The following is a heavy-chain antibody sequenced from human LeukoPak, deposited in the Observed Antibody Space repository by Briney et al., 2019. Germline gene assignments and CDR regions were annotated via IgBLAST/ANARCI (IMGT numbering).Heavy chain of an antibody. J-gene: IGHJ3*02. D-gene: IGHD2-2*01. Sequence: ASVKVSCKVSGYTLTELSMHWVRQAPGQGLEWMGWINPNSGGTNYAQKFQGRVTMTRDTSISTAYMELSRLRSDDTAVYYCARVADCSSTSCDAFDIWGQGTMVTVSS. CDR1: GYTLTELS. CDR3: ARVADCSSTSCDAFDI. CDR2: INPNSGGT. V-gene: IGHV1-2*02.